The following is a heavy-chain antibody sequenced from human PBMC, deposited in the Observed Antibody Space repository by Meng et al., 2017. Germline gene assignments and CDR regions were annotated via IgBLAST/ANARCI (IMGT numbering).Heavy chain of an antibody. J-gene: IGHJ5*02. CDR2: IIPILGIA. CDR1: GGTFSSYT. D-gene: IGHD3-16*01. Sequence: QVQLGQSGAEVKKPGSSGKVSCKASGGTFSSYTISWVRQAPGQGLEWMGRIIPILGIANYAQKFQGRVTITADKSTSTAYMELSSLRSEDTAVYYCARDRGLEFDPWGQGTLVTVSS. V-gene: IGHV1-69*08. CDR3: ARDRGLEFDP.